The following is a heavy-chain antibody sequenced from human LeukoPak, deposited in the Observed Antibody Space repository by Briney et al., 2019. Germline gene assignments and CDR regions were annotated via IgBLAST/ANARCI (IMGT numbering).Heavy chain of an antibody. V-gene: IGHV4-39*01. CDR1: GGSISSSSYY. CDR2: IYYSGST. Sequence: PSETLSLTCTVSGGSISSSSYYWGWIRQPPGRGLEWIGSIYYSGSTYYNPSLKSRVTISVDTTKNPSSLQRSSVTAADTAVYYCARHVRPWIQLVIDYWGQGTLVTVSS. CDR3: ARHVRPWIQLVIDY. D-gene: IGHD5-18*01. J-gene: IGHJ4*02.